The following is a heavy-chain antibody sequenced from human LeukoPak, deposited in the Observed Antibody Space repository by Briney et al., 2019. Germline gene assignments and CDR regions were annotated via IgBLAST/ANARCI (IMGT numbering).Heavy chain of an antibody. CDR3: ARVLGGVVVAPAACDY. D-gene: IGHD2-2*01. Sequence: SETLSLTCTVSGGSISSGDYYWSWIRQPPGKGLEWIGYIYYSGSTYYNPSLKSRVTISVDTSKNQFSLKLSSVTAADTAVYYCARVLGGVVVAPAACDYWGQGTLVTVSS. CDR1: GGSISSGDYY. V-gene: IGHV4-30-4*08. CDR2: IYYSGST. J-gene: IGHJ4*02.